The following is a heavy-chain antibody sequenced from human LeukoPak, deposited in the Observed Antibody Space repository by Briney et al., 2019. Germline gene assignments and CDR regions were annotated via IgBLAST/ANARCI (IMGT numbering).Heavy chain of an antibody. CDR3: ARTSSDQRGAFDF. Sequence: GASVKVSCKASGYTFINAFIHWVRQAPAQGLDWMGIINPSGGSTSYAQKFQGRVTMTRDTSTSTVYMDLYSLKSEDTAVYYCARTSSDQRGAFDFWGQGTMVTVSS. CDR1: GYTFINAF. D-gene: IGHD2-21*02. J-gene: IGHJ3*01. CDR2: INPSGGST. V-gene: IGHV1-46*01.